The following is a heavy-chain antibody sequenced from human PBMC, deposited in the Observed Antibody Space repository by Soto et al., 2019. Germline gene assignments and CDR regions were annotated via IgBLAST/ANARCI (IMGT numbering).Heavy chain of an antibody. Sequence: HPVGSLRLSCAASGFTFSSYGMHWVHQAPGKGLEWVAVISYDGSNKYYADSVKGRFTISRDNSKNTLYLQMNSLRAEDTAVYYCAKEDSDFWSYYGMDVWGQGTTVTVSS. CDR2: ISYDGSNK. V-gene: IGHV3-30*18. CDR3: AKEDSDFWSYYGMDV. CDR1: GFTFSSYG. D-gene: IGHD3-3*01. J-gene: IGHJ6*02.